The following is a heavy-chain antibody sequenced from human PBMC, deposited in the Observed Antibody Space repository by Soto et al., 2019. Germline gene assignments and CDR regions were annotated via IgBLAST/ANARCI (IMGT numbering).Heavy chain of an antibody. Sequence: SETLSLTCTVSGGSISSYYWSWIRQPPGKGLEWIGYIYYSGSTNYNPSLKSRVTISVDTSKNQFSLKLSSVTAADTAVYYCARVGSSSWLVDAFDIWGQGTMVTVSS. CDR2: IYYSGST. CDR3: ARVGSSSWLVDAFDI. J-gene: IGHJ3*02. V-gene: IGHV4-59*01. D-gene: IGHD6-13*01. CDR1: GGSISSYY.